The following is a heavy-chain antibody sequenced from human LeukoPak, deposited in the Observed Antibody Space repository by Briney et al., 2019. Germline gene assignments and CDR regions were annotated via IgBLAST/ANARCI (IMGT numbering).Heavy chain of an antibody. CDR1: GFTFSSYS. Sequence: GGSLRLSCVASGFTFSSYSMNWVRQAPGKGLEWVSFISSSSSYIYYADSVKGRFTISRGNAKNSLYVEMNSLRVEDAAVYYCARAGYSSSWFAAYNNWFDPWGQGTLVTVSS. V-gene: IGHV3-21*01. CDR3: ARAGYSSSWFAAYNNWFDP. J-gene: IGHJ5*02. D-gene: IGHD6-13*01. CDR2: ISSSSSYI.